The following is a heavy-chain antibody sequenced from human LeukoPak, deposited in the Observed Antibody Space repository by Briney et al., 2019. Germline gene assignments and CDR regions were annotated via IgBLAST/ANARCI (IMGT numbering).Heavy chain of an antibody. V-gene: IGHV4-34*01. J-gene: IGHJ3*02. CDR2: INHSGST. D-gene: IGHD3-3*01. CDR3: ARDHASFWSGYHNHAFDI. CDR1: GGSFSGYY. Sequence: SSETLSLTCAVYGGSFSGYYWSWIRQPPGKGLEWIGEINHSGSTNYNPSLKSRVTISVDTSKNQFSLKLSSVTAADTAVYYCARDHASFWSGYHNHAFDIWGQGTMVTVSS.